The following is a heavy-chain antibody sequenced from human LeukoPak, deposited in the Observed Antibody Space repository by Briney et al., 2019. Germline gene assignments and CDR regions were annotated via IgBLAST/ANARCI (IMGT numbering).Heavy chain of an antibody. J-gene: IGHJ2*01. Sequence: PGGSLRLSCAASGFTVSSNYMSWVRQAPGKGLEWVSVIYSGGSTYYADSVKGRFTISRDNSKNTLYLQMNSLRAEDTAVYYCASYRLRFLEWSGWYFDLWGRGTLVTVSS. CDR1: GFTVSSNY. V-gene: IGHV3-66*01. CDR3: ASYRLRFLEWSGWYFDL. CDR2: IYSGGST. D-gene: IGHD3-3*01.